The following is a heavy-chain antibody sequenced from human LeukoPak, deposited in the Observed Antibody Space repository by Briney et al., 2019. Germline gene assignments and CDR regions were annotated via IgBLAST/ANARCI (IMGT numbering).Heavy chain of an antibody. Sequence: PGGSLRLSCAASGFTFSSFAITWVRQAPGKGLEWVSAISASGGSTYYADSVRGRFTISRDNSKNTLYLQMNSLRAEDTAVYYCAKESKYYPWGQGTLVTVSS. CDR2: ISASGGST. J-gene: IGHJ5*02. D-gene: IGHD3-10*01. CDR3: AKESKYYP. CDR1: GFTFSSFA. V-gene: IGHV3-23*01.